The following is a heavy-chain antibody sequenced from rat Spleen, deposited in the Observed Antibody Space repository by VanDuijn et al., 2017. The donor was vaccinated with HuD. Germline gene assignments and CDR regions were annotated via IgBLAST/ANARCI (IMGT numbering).Heavy chain of an antibody. CDR2: ISYGDSSGPSST. CDR1: GFTFSTYW. J-gene: IGHJ2*01. CDR3: ARRHYGYTDYFDY. Sequence: EVQLVETGGGLVQPGRSLKLSCVASGFTFSTYWMYWVRQAPTKGLEWVATISYGDSSGPSSTYYRDSVKGRFTISRDNAKSTLSLQMDSLRSEDTATYYCARRHYGYTDYFDYWGQGVMVTVSS. D-gene: IGHD1-9*01. V-gene: IGHV5-29*01.